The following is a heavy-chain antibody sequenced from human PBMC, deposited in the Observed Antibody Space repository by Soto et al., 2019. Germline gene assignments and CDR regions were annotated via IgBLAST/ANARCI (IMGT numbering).Heavy chain of an antibody. V-gene: IGHV3-72*01. J-gene: IGHJ4*02. CDR2: TRNKANSYTT. Sequence: GGSLRLSCAASGFTFSDHYMDWVRQAPGKGLEWVGRTRNKANSYTTEYAASVKGRFTISRDDSKNSLYLQMNSLKTEDTAVYYCARDFTTSRSVDTAMDSGLFDYWGQGTLVTVSS. D-gene: IGHD5-18*01. CDR3: ARDFTTSRSVDTAMDSGLFDY. CDR1: GFTFSDHY.